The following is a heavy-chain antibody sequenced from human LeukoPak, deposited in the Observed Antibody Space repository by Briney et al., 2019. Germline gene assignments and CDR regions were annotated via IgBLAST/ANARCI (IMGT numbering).Heavy chain of an antibody. CDR2: INSDGSST. Sequence: GGSLRLSCAASGFTFSSYWMHWVRQAPGKGLVWVSRINSDGSSTSYADSVKGRFTISRDNAKNSLYLQMNSLRAEDTAVYYCARVVPGDDAFDIWGQGTMVTVSS. J-gene: IGHJ3*02. D-gene: IGHD7-27*01. CDR1: GFTFSSYW. V-gene: IGHV3-74*01. CDR3: ARVVPGDDAFDI.